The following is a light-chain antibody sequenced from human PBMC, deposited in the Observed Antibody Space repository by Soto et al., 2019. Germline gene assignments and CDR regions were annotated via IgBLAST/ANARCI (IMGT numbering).Light chain of an antibody. V-gene: IGKV1-9*01. CDR2: VAS. Sequence: DIQLTQSPSFLSASVGDRVTITCRASQGISTYLAWYQQKSGKAPKLLIYVASTLQSGVPSRFSGSGSGTEFTVTISSLQPEDLSIYYCQQLYSYPYTFGHGTKLDI. J-gene: IGKJ2*01. CDR3: QQLYSYPYT. CDR1: QGISTY.